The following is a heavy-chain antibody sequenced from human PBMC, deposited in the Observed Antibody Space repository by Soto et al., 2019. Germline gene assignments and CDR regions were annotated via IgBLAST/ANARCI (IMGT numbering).Heavy chain of an antibody. CDR2: IYYSGST. Sequence: QVQLQESGPGLVKPSETLSLTCTVSGGSISSYYWSWIRQPPGKGLEWIGYIYYSGSTNYNPSLKRGGPLAGDTSKNQFSRKLGSVTAADTAVYYCASSEVLRGYYYGMDVWGPGTTVTVSS. CDR3: ASSEVLRGYYYGMDV. J-gene: IGHJ6*02. V-gene: IGHV4-59*01. CDR1: GGSISSYY. D-gene: IGHD4-17*01.